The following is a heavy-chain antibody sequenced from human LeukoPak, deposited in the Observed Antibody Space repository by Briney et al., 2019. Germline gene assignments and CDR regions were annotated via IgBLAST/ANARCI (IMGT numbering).Heavy chain of an antibody. CDR3: ARARRGYSYGTPFYYFDY. Sequence: SQTLFLTCTVSGGSISSGSYYWSWIRQPAGKGLEWIGRIYTSGSTNYNPSLKSRVTISVDTSKNQFSLKLSSVTAADTAVYYCARARRGYSYGTPFYYFDYWGQGTLVTVSS. V-gene: IGHV4-61*02. CDR1: GGSISSGSYY. CDR2: IYTSGST. J-gene: IGHJ4*02. D-gene: IGHD5-18*01.